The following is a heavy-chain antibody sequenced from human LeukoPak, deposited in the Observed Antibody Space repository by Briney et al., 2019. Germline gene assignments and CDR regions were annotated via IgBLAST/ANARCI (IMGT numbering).Heavy chain of an antibody. CDR1: GGSFSGYY. D-gene: IGHD6-13*01. Sequence: TSETLSLTCAVYGGSFSGYYWSWIRQPPGKRLEWIGEINHSGSTNYNPSLKSRVTISVDTSKNQFSLKLSSVTAADTAVYYCARGLLGSSSWHGDWFDPWGQGTLVTVSS. CDR2: INHSGST. CDR3: ARGLLGSSSWHGDWFDP. J-gene: IGHJ5*02. V-gene: IGHV4-34*01.